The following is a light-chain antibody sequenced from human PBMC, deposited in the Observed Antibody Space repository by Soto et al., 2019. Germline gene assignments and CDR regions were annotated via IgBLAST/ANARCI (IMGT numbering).Light chain of an antibody. CDR1: QGFSSNS. J-gene: IGKJ3*01. Sequence: ESLLTQSPGTLSLSPGEIATLSCRSSQGFSSNSLAWYQQKPGQAPRLLIYAASSRATGIPDRFSGSGSGTDFTLTISRLEPEDFAVYYCQQYGPSLFTFGPGTKVDIK. CDR2: AAS. V-gene: IGKV3-20*01. CDR3: QQYGPSLFT.